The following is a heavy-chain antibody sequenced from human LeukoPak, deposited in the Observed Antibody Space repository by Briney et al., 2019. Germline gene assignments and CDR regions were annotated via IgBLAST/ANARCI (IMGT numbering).Heavy chain of an antibody. J-gene: IGHJ4*02. D-gene: IGHD1-26*01. Sequence: PSETLSLTCTVSGGSISSYYWSWIRQPAGKGLEWIGRIYSGGSTNYNPSLKSRVTMSVDLSNNQFSLKLSSVTAADTAVFYCARENTGSYREFDYWGQGTLVIVSS. CDR2: IYSGGST. CDR1: GGSISSYY. V-gene: IGHV4-4*07. CDR3: ARENTGSYREFDY.